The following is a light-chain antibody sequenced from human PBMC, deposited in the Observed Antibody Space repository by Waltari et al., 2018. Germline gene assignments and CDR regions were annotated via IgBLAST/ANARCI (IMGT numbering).Light chain of an antibody. J-gene: IGKJ4*01. CDR3: QPYHSYPLT. V-gene: IGKV1-16*02. CDR2: AAS. Sequence: DIQMTQSPSSLSASVGDRVTITCRARQGISNYLAWFQQKPGKAPKSLIYAASVWHSGVPAKFSGSGSGTDFTLTINNLQPEDFATYDCQPYHSYPLTFGGGTKVEIK. CDR1: QGISNY.